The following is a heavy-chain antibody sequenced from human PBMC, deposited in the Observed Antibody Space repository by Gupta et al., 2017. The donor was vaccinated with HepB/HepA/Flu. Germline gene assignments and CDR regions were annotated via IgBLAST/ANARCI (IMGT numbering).Heavy chain of an antibody. V-gene: IGHV3-23*01. J-gene: IGHJ4*02. Sequence: EVQLLESGGGLVQPGGSLRLSCAASGFTLSSYAMSWVRQAPGRGLEWVSGISGSGGSTYYADSVKGRFTISRDNSKNTLYLQMNSLRTEDTAVYYCAKVASYSPVYYFDYWGQGTLVTVSS. D-gene: IGHD1-26*01. CDR3: AKVASYSPVYYFDY. CDR2: ISGSGGST. CDR1: GFTLSSYA.